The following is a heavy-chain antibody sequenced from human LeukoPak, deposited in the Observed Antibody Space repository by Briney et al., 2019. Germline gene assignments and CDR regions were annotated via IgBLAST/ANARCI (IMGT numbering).Heavy chain of an antibody. J-gene: IGHJ4*02. Sequence: PGGSLRLSCAASGFTFSSYAMSWVRQAPGEGLEWVSAISGSGGSTYYADSVKGRFTISRDNPKNTLYLQMNSLRAEDTAVYYCAKDLSRYSYGSGGYWRQGTLVTVSS. CDR1: GFTFSSYA. D-gene: IGHD5-18*01. CDR3: AKDLSRYSYGSGGY. CDR2: ISGSGGST. V-gene: IGHV3-23*01.